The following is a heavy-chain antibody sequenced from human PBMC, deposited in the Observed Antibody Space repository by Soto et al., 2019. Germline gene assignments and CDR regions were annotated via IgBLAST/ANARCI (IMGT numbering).Heavy chain of an antibody. CDR2: ISGSRSTI. CDR1: GFTFSTSG. Sequence: GGSLRLSCVCTGFTFSTSGMIWVRQAPGKGLEWISYISGSRSTIYYADSVRGRFTISRDNAKNSLSLQMSSLRAEDTAVYYCARVQERAFDYWGQGTLVTVSS. CDR3: ARVQERAFDY. J-gene: IGHJ4*02. D-gene: IGHD1-1*01. V-gene: IGHV3-48*01.